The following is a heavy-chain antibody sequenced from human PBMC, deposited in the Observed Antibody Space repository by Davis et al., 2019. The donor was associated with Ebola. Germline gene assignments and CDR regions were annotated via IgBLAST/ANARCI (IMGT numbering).Heavy chain of an antibody. V-gene: IGHV4-59*05. CDR1: GGSISSYY. CDR2: IYYSGST. D-gene: IGHD6-19*01. J-gene: IGHJ5*02. CDR3: ARLPLGIAVA. Sequence: GSLRLSCTVSGGSISSYYWSWIRQSPGKGLEWIGSIYYSGSTYYNPSLKSRVTISVDTSKNQFSLKLSSVTAADTAVYYCARLPLGIAVAWGQGTLVTVSS.